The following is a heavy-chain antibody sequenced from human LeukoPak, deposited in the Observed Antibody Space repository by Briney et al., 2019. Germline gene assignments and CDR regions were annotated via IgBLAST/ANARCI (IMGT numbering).Heavy chain of an antibody. Sequence: GGSLRLSCAVSGFSLSDHYMDWVRQAPGKGLEWVSAISGSGGSTYYADSVKGRFTISRDNSKNTLYLQMNSLRAEDTAVYYCAKDRAGTNYYYGMDVWGQGTTVTVSS. D-gene: IGHD6-19*01. J-gene: IGHJ6*02. CDR2: ISGSGGST. CDR1: GFSLSDHY. CDR3: AKDRAGTNYYYGMDV. V-gene: IGHV3-23*01.